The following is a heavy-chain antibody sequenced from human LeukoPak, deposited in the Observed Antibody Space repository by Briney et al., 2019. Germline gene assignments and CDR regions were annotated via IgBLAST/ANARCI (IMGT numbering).Heavy chain of an antibody. CDR3: ARPSYDSSGYHIFQH. CDR2: IIPIFGTA. Sequence: GSSVKVSCKASGGTFSSYAISWVRQAPGQGLEWMGGIIPIFGTANYAQKFQGRVTITTDESMSTAYMELSSLRSEDTAVYYCARPSYDSSGYHIFQHWGQGTLVTVSS. J-gene: IGHJ1*01. D-gene: IGHD3-22*01. CDR1: GGTFSSYA. V-gene: IGHV1-69*05.